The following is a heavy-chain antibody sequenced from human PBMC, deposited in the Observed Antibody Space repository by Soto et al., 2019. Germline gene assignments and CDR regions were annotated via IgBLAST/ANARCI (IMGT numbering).Heavy chain of an antibody. CDR3: TKGGIPRRYNIPKVDFDY. D-gene: IGHD1-1*01. CDR2: ISGSGATT. CDR1: GFIFSNYA. V-gene: IGHV3-23*01. J-gene: IGHJ4*02. Sequence: GGSLRLCCAASGFIFSNYAMSWVRQAPGRGLEWVSAISGSGATTYYPDSVKGRFTISRDNSKNTLYLQMDNLRADDTAVYYCTKGGIPRRYNIPKVDFDYWGQGSLVTGS.